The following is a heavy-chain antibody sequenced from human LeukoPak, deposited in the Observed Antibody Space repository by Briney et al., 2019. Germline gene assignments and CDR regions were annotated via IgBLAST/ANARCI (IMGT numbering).Heavy chain of an antibody. CDR2: LSTSGTT. CDR3: ARARGQSGVDY. J-gene: IGHJ4*02. V-gene: IGHV4-4*07. Sequence: SETLSLTCTVSGGSISSYYWSWIRQTAGKGLEWIGRLSTSGTTNYNPSLKSRVTMSVDTSKNQFSLNLTSVTAADTAVYYCARARGQSGVDYWGQGTLVTVSS. D-gene: IGHD3-10*01. CDR1: GGSISSYY.